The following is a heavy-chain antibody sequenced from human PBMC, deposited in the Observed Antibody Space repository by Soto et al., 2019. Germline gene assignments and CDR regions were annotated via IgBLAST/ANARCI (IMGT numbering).Heavy chain of an antibody. CDR3: ARSENTGVENAYYCGKDC. V-gene: IGHV5-10-1*01. CDR1: GYNFTSYW. Sequence: GASLKISCKGSGYNFTSYWISWVRQMPGKGQECMGTIHPSVFYTNYSPSFQGHVTISAAKSISTAYLQWTSLKASDTAMYYCARSENTGVENAYYCGKDCRGQVTTVTFAS. D-gene: IGHD3-3*01. J-gene: IGHJ6*01. CDR2: IHPSVFYT.